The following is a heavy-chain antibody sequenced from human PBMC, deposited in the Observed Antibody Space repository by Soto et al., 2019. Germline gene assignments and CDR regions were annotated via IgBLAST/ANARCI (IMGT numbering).Heavy chain of an antibody. CDR3: ARGQRWLQLLGSGGDY. CDR1: GFTFSSYE. Sequence: PGGSLRLSCAASGFTFSSYEMNWVRQAPGKGLEWVSYISSSGSTIYYADSVKGRFTIPRDNAKNSLYLQMNSLRAEDTAVYYCARGQRWLQLLGSGGDYWGQGTLVTVSS. CDR2: ISSSGSTI. D-gene: IGHD5-12*01. J-gene: IGHJ4*02. V-gene: IGHV3-48*03.